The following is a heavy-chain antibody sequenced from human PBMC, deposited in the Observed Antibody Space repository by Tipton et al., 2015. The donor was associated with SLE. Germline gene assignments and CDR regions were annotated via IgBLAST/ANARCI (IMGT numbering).Heavy chain of an antibody. CDR2: IHYSGST. J-gene: IGHJ6*04. CDR3: ASVLGDG. Sequence: TLSLTCTVSGGSISSSSYYWGWIRQPPGKGLAWIGSIHYSGSTYYNPSLTSRVTISIDTSKNQFSLKLSSVTAADTAVYYCASVLGDGWGKGTTVTVSS. V-gene: IGHV4-39*07. CDR1: GGSISSSSYY.